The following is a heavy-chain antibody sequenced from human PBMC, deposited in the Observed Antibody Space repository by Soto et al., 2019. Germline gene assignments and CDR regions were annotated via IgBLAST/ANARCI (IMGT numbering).Heavy chain of an antibody. Sequence: EVQLVESGGGLVQPGGSLRPSWAASGFTFSAYSMNWVRQAPGKGLGGVSYISSRTNTIYYSDSVQGLFTTSRDDANNSLYLQMDSLRAEDTAVYYCARDLRIAAAADFYFDSWGQGTLVTVSS. CDR3: ARDLRIAAAADFYFDS. J-gene: IGHJ4*02. CDR1: GFTFSAYS. CDR2: ISSRTNTI. V-gene: IGHV3-48*01. D-gene: IGHD6-13*01.